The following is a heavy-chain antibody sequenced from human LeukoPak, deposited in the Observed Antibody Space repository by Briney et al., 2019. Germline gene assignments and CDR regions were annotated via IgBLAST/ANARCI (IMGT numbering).Heavy chain of an antibody. J-gene: IGHJ4*02. D-gene: IGHD3-9*01. CDR3: AREVRYFALGDY. V-gene: IGHV3-48*03. Sequence: PGGSLRLSCVASGFTFSSYEMNWVRQTPGKGLEWVSYISSSGRTAYYADSVRGRFTISRDNAKNSLYLQMNSLRAEDTAAYYCAREVRYFALGDYWGQGTLVTVSS. CDR2: ISSSGRTA. CDR1: GFTFSSYE.